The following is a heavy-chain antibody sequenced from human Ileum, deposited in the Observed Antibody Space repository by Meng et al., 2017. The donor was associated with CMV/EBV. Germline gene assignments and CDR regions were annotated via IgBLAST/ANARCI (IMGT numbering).Heavy chain of an antibody. CDR2: INAGGST. Sequence: QVSPQESGPGLVKPSETLSIHCAVSGGSISTYYWTWVRQPAGKGLEWIGRINAGGSTNDNPSLKSRVTMSVDTSKNQFSLKVTSVTAADTAVYYCAREENTVNQFEYWGQGTLVTVSS. V-gene: IGHV4-4*07. D-gene: IGHD4-17*01. J-gene: IGHJ4*02. CDR3: AREENTVNQFEY. CDR1: GGSISTYY.